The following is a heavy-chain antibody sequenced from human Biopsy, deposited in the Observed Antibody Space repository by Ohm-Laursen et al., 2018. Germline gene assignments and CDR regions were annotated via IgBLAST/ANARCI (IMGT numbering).Heavy chain of an antibody. V-gene: IGHV1-69*01. Sequence: ESSVKVSCKASGGTFINYAISWVRQAPGQGLEWMGGIIPMFGTANYAQMFQGRVTISADESTSTSYMELSSLTTEDTAIYYCARGPHSGSHSCFDYWGRGTLVTDSS. D-gene: IGHD1-26*01. J-gene: IGHJ4*02. CDR1: GGTFINYA. CDR3: ARGPHSGSHSCFDY. CDR2: IIPMFGTA.